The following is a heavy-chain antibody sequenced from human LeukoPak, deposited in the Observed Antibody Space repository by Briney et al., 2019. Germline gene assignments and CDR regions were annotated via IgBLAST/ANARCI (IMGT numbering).Heavy chain of an antibody. CDR3: ARRLRVYDSSGYYYDFDY. CDR1: GGSFSGYY. D-gene: IGHD3-22*01. V-gene: IGHV4-39*01. CDR2: IYYSGST. Sequence: SETLSLTCAVYGGSFSGYYWGWIRQPPGKGLEWIGSIYYSGSTYYNPSLKSRVTISVDTSKNQFSLKLSSVTAADTAVYYCARRLRVYDSSGYYYDFDYWGQGTLVTVSS. J-gene: IGHJ4*02.